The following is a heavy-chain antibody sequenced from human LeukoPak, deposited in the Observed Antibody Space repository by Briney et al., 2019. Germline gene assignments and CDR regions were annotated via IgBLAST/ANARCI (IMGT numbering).Heavy chain of an antibody. J-gene: IGHJ4*02. CDR3: ARSRDGYKIDY. CDR1: GYTFTSYY. D-gene: IGHD5-24*01. Sequence: ASVKVSCKASGYTFTSYYMHWVRQAPGQGLEWMGIINPSGGSTSYAQKFQGRVTMTRDTSISTAYMELGRLRSDDTAVYYCARSRDGYKIDYWGQGTLVTVSS. V-gene: IGHV1-46*01. CDR2: INPSGGST.